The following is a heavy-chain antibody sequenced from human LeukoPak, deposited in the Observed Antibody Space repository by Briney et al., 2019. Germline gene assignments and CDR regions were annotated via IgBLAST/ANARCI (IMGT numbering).Heavy chain of an antibody. CDR2: ISSSSSYI. CDR1: GFTFSSYS. J-gene: IGHJ4*02. Sequence: GGSLRLSCAASGFTFSSYSMNWVRQAPGKGLEWVSSISSSSSYIYYADSVKGRFTISRDNAKNSLYLQMNSLRAEDTAVYYCARDFLGYYYDSSGYPPSFDYWGQGTLVTVSS. CDR3: ARDFLGYYYDSSGYPPSFDY. V-gene: IGHV3-21*01. D-gene: IGHD3-22*01.